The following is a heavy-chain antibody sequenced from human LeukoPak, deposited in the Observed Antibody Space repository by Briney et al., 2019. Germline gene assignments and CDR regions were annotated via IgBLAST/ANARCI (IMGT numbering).Heavy chain of an antibody. Sequence: GGSLRLSCAASEFRFSSYWMSWVRQAPGKGLEGVANIKPDGSEKDYVDSVKGRFTISRDNAKNSLYLQMNSLRAEDTAFYYCASGGLHHWYFDLWGRGTLVTVSS. CDR3: ASGGLHHWYFDL. V-gene: IGHV3-7*01. J-gene: IGHJ2*01. CDR1: EFRFSSYW. CDR2: IKPDGSEK.